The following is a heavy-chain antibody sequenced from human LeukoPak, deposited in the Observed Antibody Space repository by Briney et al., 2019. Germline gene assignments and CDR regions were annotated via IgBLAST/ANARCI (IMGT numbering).Heavy chain of an antibody. J-gene: IGHJ4*02. CDR2: ISAYNGNT. V-gene: IGHV1-18*01. CDR1: GYTSTSYG. D-gene: IGHD3-10*01. CDR3: ARDRDYYGSGSYSSLDY. Sequence: ASVKVSCKASGYTSTSYGISWVRQAPGQGLEWMGWISAYNGNTNYAQKLQGRVTMTTDTATSTAYMELRSLRSDDTAVYYCARDRDYYGSGSYSSLDYWGQGTLVTVSP.